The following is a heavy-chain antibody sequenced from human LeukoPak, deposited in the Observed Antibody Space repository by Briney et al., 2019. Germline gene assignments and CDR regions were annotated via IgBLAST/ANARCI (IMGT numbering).Heavy chain of an antibody. J-gene: IGHJ4*02. CDR3: AKVAHYYYGSESYYFFEH. CDR1: GFTFTTYW. D-gene: IGHD3-10*01. V-gene: IGHV3-7*01. CDR2: IKQDGTEK. Sequence: GGSLRLSCTASGFTFTTYWTSWVRHPPGRGLEWVANIKQDGTEKYYVDSVKGRFTISRDNAMNSLYLQMNSLRVEDTATYYCAKVAHYYYGSESYYFFEHWGQGTPVTASS.